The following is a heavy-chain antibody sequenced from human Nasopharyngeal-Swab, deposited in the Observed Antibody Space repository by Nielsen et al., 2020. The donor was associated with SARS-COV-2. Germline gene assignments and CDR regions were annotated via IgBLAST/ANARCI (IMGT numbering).Heavy chain of an antibody. D-gene: IGHD2-2*02. CDR3: ARDKPAAIRRYYYMDV. CDR2: ISSSSSTI. CDR1: GFTFSSYS. Sequence: GGSLRLSCAASGFTFSSYSMNWVRQAPGKGLEWVSYISSSSSTIYYADSVKGRFTISRDNAKNSLYLQMNSLRAEDTAVYYCARDKPAAIRRYYYMDVWGKGTTVTVSS. V-gene: IGHV3-48*01. J-gene: IGHJ6*03.